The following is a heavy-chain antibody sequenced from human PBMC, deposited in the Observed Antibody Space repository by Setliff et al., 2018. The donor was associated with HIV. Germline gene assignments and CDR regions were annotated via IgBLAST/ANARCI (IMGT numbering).Heavy chain of an antibody. J-gene: IGHJ3*01. D-gene: IGHD3-22*01. Sequence: GGSLRLSCIGSGFSFGYFAMSWVRQAPGKGLEWIGRTRNKTKNYTTEYAASVIGRFTISRDDSKNSLYLQMNSLKTEDTAVYYCARDTSLYDSSAFDVWGPGTMVTVSS. CDR3: ARDTSLYDSSAFDV. CDR2: TRNKTKNYTT. V-gene: IGHV3-72*01. CDR1: GFSFGYFA.